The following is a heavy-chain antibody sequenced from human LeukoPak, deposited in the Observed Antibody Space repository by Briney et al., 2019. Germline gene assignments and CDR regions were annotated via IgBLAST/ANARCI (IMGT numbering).Heavy chain of an antibody. J-gene: IGHJ6*02. D-gene: IGHD2-15*01. V-gene: IGHV3-53*05. CDR3: VRGYSFGPYGMDV. CDR1: GFTDRSNY. CDR2: IYSGGST. Sequence: PGGSLRLSCAASGFTDRSNYMSWVRQAPGKGLEWVSVIYSGGSTYYADSVKGRFTISRDNSKNTLYLQMSSLRAEDTAVYFCVRGYSFGPYGMDVWGQGTTVTVSS.